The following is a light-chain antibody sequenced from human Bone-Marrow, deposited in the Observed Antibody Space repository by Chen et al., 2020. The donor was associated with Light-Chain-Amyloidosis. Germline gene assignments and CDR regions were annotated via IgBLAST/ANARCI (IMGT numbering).Light chain of an antibody. V-gene: IGLV3-25*03. J-gene: IGLJ2*01. CDR3: QSADTTDTLYVL. CDR1: GLPKQY. CDR2: NDS. Sequence: SYELTQPPSVPVSPGQTARIPCSGDGLPKQYADWYQQKPGQAPVLVIYNDSERHSGIPERFSGSSSGTTVTLTISGVQAEDEADYYCQSADTTDTLYVLFGGGTKLTVL.